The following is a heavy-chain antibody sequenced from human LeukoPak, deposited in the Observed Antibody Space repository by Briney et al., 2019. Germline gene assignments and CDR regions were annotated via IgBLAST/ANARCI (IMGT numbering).Heavy chain of an antibody. CDR1: EFTFISYW. CDR2: IKQDGSEK. D-gene: IGHD2/OR15-2a*01. V-gene: IGHV3-7*03. Sequence: GGSLRLSCVASEFTFISYWMNWVRQVPGKGLEWVANIKQDGSEKYYVDSVKGRFTISRDNAKNTLYLQMNSLRAEDTAVYYCAKSALLSNWGQGTLVTVSS. J-gene: IGHJ4*02. CDR3: AKSALLSN.